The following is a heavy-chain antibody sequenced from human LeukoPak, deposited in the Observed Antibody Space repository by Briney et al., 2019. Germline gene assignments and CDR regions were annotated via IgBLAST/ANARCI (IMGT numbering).Heavy chain of an antibody. D-gene: IGHD3-9*01. J-gene: IGHJ4*02. CDR2: IIPIFGTA. CDR3: ARTAEGRYFDWLLIFDY. V-gene: IGHV1-69*13. CDR1: GYTFTGYY. Sequence: GASVTVSCKASGYTFTGYYMHWVRQAPGQGLEWMGGIIPIFGTANYAQKFQGRVTITADESTSTAYMELSSLRSEDTAVYYCARTAEGRYFDWLLIFDYWGQGTLVTVSS.